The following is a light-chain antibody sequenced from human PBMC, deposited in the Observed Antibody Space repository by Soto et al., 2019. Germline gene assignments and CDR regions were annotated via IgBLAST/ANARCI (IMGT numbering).Light chain of an antibody. J-gene: IGKJ2*01. CDR1: QSISSW. CDR2: DAS. V-gene: IGKV1-5*01. CDR3: QQYNSYPD. Sequence: DIQMTQSPSTLSASVGARVTITCRARQSISSWLAWYQQKPGKAPKLLIYDASSLESGVPSRFSGSGSGTEFTLTISSLQPEDFATYYSQQYNSYPDFGQGTKLEIK.